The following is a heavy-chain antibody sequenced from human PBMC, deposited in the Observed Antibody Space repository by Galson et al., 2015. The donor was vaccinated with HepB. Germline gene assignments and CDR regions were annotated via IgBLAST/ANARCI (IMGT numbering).Heavy chain of an antibody. V-gene: IGHV1-24*01. J-gene: IGHJ3*02. D-gene: IGHD3-9*01. Sequence: SVKVSCKVSGYTLTELSMHWVRQAPGKGLEWVGGFDPEDGETIYAQKVQGRVTMTEDTSTDTAYMELSSLRSEDTAVYYCALRDWLIGAFDIWGQGTMVTVSS. CDR2: FDPEDGET. CDR3: ALRDWLIGAFDI. CDR1: GYTLTELS.